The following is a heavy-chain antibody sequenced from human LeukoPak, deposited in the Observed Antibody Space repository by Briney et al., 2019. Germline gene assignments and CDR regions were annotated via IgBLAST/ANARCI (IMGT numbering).Heavy chain of an antibody. CDR3: ARGETSIYYYYMDV. V-gene: IGHV1-69*13. CDR1: GGTFSSYA. Sequence: ASVKVSCKASGGTFSSYAISWVRQAPGQGLEWMGGIIPIFGTANYAQKFQGRVTITADESTSTAYMELRSLRSDDTAVYYCARGETSIYYYYMDVWGKGTTVTVSS. CDR2: IIPIFGTA. J-gene: IGHJ6*03. D-gene: IGHD2/OR15-2a*01.